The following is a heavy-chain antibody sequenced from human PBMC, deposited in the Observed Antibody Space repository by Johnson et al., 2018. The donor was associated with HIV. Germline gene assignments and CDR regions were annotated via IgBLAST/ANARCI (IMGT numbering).Heavy chain of an antibody. Sequence: QVQLVESGGGVVQPGRSLRLSCAASGITFSDYAMHWVRQAPGKGLEWVAVISYDGSNKYYADSVKGRFTISRDNSKNTLYLQMNSLRAEDTAGYSCARAGAVGFDAFDIWGQGTMVTVSS. V-gene: IGHV3-30-3*01. J-gene: IGHJ3*02. CDR2: ISYDGSNK. D-gene: IGHD2-2*01. CDR3: ARAGAVGFDAFDI. CDR1: GITFSDYA.